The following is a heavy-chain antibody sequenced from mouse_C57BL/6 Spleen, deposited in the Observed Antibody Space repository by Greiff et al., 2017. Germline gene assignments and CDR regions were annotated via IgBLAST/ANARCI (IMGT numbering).Heavy chain of an antibody. J-gene: IGHJ4*01. Sequence: EVQLQQSGPELVKPGASVKISCKASGYTFTDYYMNWVKQSHGKSLEWIGDINPNNGGTSYNQKFKGKATLTVDKSSSTAYMELRSLTSEDSAVYYCARRRWLPLRGYYYAMDYWGQGTSVTVSS. CDR1: GYTFTDYY. CDR3: ARRRWLPLRGYYYAMDY. V-gene: IGHV1-26*01. CDR2: INPNNGGT. D-gene: IGHD2-3*01.